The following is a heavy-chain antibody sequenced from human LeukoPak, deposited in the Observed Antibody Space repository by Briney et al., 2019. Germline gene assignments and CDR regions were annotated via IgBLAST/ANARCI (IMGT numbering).Heavy chain of an antibody. CDR3: ARSYSGYDWFDY. V-gene: IGHV1-8*03. CDR2: MNPNSGNT. CDR1: GYTFTSYD. D-gene: IGHD5-12*01. J-gene: IGHJ4*02. Sequence: ASVKVSCKASGYTFTSYDINWVRQATGQGLEWMGWMNPNSGNTGYAQKFQGRVAITRNTSISTAYMELSSLRSEDTAVYYCARSYSGYDWFDYWGQGTLVTVSS.